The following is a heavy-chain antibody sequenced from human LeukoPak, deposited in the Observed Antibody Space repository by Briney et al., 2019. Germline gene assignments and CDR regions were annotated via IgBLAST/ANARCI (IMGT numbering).Heavy chain of an antibody. CDR2: ISAYNGNT. CDR1: GYTFTSYG. Sequence: ASGKVCCNASGYTFTSYGITWVRQAPAQGLEWMGWISAYNGNTNYAQKLQGRVTITTDTSTNTAYMELRSLRSDDTAVYYCARVQADSSGQQELTYFDYWGQGTLVTVSA. CDR3: ARVQADSSGQQELTYFDY. V-gene: IGHV1-18*01. D-gene: IGHD3-22*01. J-gene: IGHJ4*02.